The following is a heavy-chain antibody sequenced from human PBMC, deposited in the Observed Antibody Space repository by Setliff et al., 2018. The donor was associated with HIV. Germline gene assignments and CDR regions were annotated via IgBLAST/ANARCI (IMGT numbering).Heavy chain of an antibody. V-gene: IGHV1-2*06. J-gene: IGHJ4*02. D-gene: IGHD3-10*01. CDR3: ALTRRDIRGAPLGY. CDR2: INPNSGGT. Sequence: ASVKVSCKASGYTFTGYYMHWVRQAPGQGLEWMGRINPNSGGTNYAQKFQGRVTMTRDTSISTAYMELRSLQSDDTAIYFCALTRRDIRGAPLGYWGPGSQVTVSS. CDR1: GYTFTGYY.